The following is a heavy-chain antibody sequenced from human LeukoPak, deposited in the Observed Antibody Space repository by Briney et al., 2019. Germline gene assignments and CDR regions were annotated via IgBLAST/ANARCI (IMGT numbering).Heavy chain of an antibody. CDR2: IIPILGIA. D-gene: IGHD3-22*01. J-gene: IGHJ4*02. CDR3: ASPGFYDSSGNGEGY. Sequence: ASVKVSCKASGGTCSSYTISWVRQAPGQGLEWMGRIIPILGIANYAQKFQGRVTITADKSTSTAYMELSSLRSEDTAVYYCASPGFYDSSGNGEGYWGQGTLVTVSS. CDR1: GGTCSSYT. V-gene: IGHV1-69*02.